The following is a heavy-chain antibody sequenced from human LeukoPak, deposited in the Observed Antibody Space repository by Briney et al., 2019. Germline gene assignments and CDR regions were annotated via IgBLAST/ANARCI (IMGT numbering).Heavy chain of an antibody. CDR3: ARDLGWLLAFDI. D-gene: IGHD3-3*01. CDR1: GGSISSGSYY. Sequence: PSETLSLTCTVPGGSISSGSYYWSWIRQPAGKGLEWIGRIYTSGSTNYNPSLKRRVTISVDTSKNQFSLKLSSVTAADTAVYYCARDLGWLLAFDIWGQGTMVTVSS. J-gene: IGHJ3*02. CDR2: IYTSGST. V-gene: IGHV4-61*02.